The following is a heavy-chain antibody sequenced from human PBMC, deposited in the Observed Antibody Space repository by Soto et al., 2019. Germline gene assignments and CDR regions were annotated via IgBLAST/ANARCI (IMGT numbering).Heavy chain of an antibody. V-gene: IGHV3-21*01. CDR3: ARDHLGIAAGDFDL. J-gene: IGHJ4*02. CDR2: ISSGRPDI. D-gene: IGHD6-19*01. Sequence: GGSLRLSCAASGFSFATYNMNWVRQAPGKGLEWVSSISSGRPDIFYADSVRGRFTISRDDAKKSLFLQMNSLRADDTAVYYCARDHLGIAAGDFDLWGQGTLVTV. CDR1: GFSFATYN.